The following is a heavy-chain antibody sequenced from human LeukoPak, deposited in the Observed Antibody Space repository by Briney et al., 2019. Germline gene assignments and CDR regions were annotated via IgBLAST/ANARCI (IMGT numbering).Heavy chain of an antibody. Sequence: GGSLRLSCAASGFTFSNYAMSWVRQAPGKGLEWVSAISGSGDNTYYADSVKGRFTVSRDNSKNTLYVQMKSLRAEDTAVYYCAKDLRYSGSYIDAFDIWGQGTMVTVSS. CDR1: GFTFSNYA. J-gene: IGHJ3*02. V-gene: IGHV3-23*01. CDR2: ISGSGDNT. D-gene: IGHD1-26*01. CDR3: AKDLRYSGSYIDAFDI.